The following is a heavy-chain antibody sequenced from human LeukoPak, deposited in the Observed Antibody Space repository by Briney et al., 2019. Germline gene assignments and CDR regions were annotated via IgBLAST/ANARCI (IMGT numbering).Heavy chain of an antibody. CDR3: ARDTHYSFDY. CDR1: GFIFSSYS. D-gene: IGHD2-21*01. V-gene: IGHV3-48*01. CDR2: ISISSGTI. J-gene: IGHJ4*02. Sequence: GGSLRLSCAASGFIFSSYSMNWVRQAPGKGLEWVSYISISSGTISCADSVRGRFTISSDNAKNSLYLQMNSLRAEDTAVYYCARDTHYSFDYWGQGTLVIVSS.